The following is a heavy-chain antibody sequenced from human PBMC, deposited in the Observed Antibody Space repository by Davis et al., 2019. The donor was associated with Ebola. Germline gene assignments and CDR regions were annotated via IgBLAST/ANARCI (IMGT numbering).Heavy chain of an antibody. CDR1: GFIFRNYV. V-gene: IGHV3-23*01. D-gene: IGHD1-26*01. Sequence: GESLKISCAASGFIFRNYVISWVRQAPGKGLELVRAISGSGGSTYYADSVKGRFTISRDNSKNTLYLQMNSLRAEDTAVYYCAKDTSNIWFDIWGQGTVVTVSS. CDR3: AKDTSNIWFDI. J-gene: IGHJ3*02. CDR2: ISGSGGST.